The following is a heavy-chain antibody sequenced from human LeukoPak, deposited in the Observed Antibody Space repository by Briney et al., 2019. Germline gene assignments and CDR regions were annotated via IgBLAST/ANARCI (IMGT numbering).Heavy chain of an antibody. J-gene: IGHJ6*02. D-gene: IGHD6-6*01. CDR3: AKGEIAARLTGFVFYYYAMDV. Sequence: PGGSLRLSCAASGLIVSHNYMNWVRQAPGRGLEWVAVVYGDGSPDYADSVKGRFTISRHNSKNTLSLQMNSLRAEDTAVYYCAKGEIAARLTGFVFYYYAMDVWGQGTTVTVSS. CDR1: GLIVSHNY. V-gene: IGHV3-53*04. CDR2: VYGDGSP.